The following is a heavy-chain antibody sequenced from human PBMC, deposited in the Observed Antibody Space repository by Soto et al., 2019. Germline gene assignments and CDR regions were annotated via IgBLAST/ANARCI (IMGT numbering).Heavy chain of an antibody. Sequence: PGGSLRLSCAASGFTFSSYGMHWVRQAPGKGLEWVAVISYDGSNKYYADSVKGRFTISRDNSKNTLYLQMNSLRAEDTAVYYCAKDKVPWFGELSFDYWGQGTLVTVSS. CDR2: ISYDGSNK. J-gene: IGHJ4*02. V-gene: IGHV3-30*18. D-gene: IGHD3-10*01. CDR1: GFTFSSYG. CDR3: AKDKVPWFGELSFDY.